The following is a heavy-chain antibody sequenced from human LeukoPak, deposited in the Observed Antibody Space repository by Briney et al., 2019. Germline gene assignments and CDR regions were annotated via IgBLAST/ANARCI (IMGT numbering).Heavy chain of an antibody. V-gene: IGHV3-7*01. CDR1: GFTFSTYW. J-gene: IGHJ4*02. CDR2: IKQDGSEK. D-gene: IGHD3-10*01. Sequence: PGGSLRVSCAASGFTFSTYWMSWVRQAPGKGLEWVANIKQDGSEKYYVDSVKGRFTISRDNAKNSLFLQMNSLRAEDTAVYYCARLVRGVDYWGQGTLVTVSS. CDR3: ARLVRGVDY.